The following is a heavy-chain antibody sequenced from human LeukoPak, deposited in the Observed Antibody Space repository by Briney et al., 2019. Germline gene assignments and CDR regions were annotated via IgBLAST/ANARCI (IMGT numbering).Heavy chain of an antibody. CDR1: GFTFSSYA. CDR2: ISGSGGST. V-gene: IGHV3-23*01. J-gene: IGHJ4*02. CDR3: AACVTPSWADKTYYFDY. D-gene: IGHD2-2*01. Sequence: QAGGSLRLSCAASGFTFSSYAMSWVRQAPGKGLEWVSAISGSGGSTYYADSVKGRFTISRDNSKNTLYLQMNSLRAEDTAVYYCAACVTPSWADKTYYFDYWGQGTLVTVSS.